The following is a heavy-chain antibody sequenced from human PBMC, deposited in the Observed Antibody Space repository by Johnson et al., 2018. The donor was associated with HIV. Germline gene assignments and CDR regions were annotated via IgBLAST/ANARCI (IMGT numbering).Heavy chain of an antibody. CDR3: ARESRTTVVIRGGAFDI. Sequence: QVQLVESVGGLVQPGGSLRLSCAASGFTFSDYYMSWIRQAQGKGLEWVSYISSSGSTIYYADSVKGRFTISRDNSKNTLYLQMNSLRAEDTAVYYCARESRTTVVIRGGAFDIWGQGTMVTVSS. D-gene: IGHD4-23*01. CDR2: ISSSGSTI. V-gene: IGHV3-11*04. J-gene: IGHJ3*02. CDR1: GFTFSDYY.